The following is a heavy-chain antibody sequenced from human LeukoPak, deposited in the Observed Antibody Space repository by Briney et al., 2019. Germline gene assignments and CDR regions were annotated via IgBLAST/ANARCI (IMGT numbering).Heavy chain of an antibody. Sequence: EASVKVSCKASGYTFTGYYMHWVRQAPGQGLEWMGIINPSGGSTSYAQKFQGRVTMTRDMSTSTVYMELRSLRSDDTAVYYCARSYSSGWYGAFDIWGQGTMVTVSS. CDR3: ARSYSSGWYGAFDI. D-gene: IGHD6-19*01. J-gene: IGHJ3*02. CDR1: GYTFTGYY. CDR2: INPSGGST. V-gene: IGHV1-46*01.